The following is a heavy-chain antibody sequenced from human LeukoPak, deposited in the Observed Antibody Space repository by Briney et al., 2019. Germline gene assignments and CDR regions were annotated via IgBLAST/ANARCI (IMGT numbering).Heavy chain of an antibody. CDR3: AREGFCGGDCYLFDY. Sequence: TLSLTCTVSGGSISSGGYYWSWIRQHPGKGLEWIGYIYYSGSTYYNPSLKSRVTISVDTSKNQFSLKLSSVTAADTAVYYCAREGFCGGDCYLFDYWGQGTLVTVSS. V-gene: IGHV4-31*03. D-gene: IGHD2-21*02. CDR2: IYYSGST. CDR1: GGSISSGGYY. J-gene: IGHJ4*02.